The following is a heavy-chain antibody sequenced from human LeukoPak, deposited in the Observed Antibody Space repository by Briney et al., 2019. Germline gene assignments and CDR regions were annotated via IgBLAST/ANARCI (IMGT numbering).Heavy chain of an antibody. CDR1: GFTVSSNY. V-gene: IGHV3-53*01. CDR2: IYSGGST. Sequence: GGSLRLSCAASGFTVSSNYMSWVRQAPGKGLEWVSVIYSGGSTYYADSVKGRFTIFRDNSKNTLYLQMNSLRAEDTAVYYCAREGGRYFDWPRYFDYWGQGTLVTVSS. CDR3: AREGGRYFDWPRYFDY. J-gene: IGHJ4*02. D-gene: IGHD3-9*01.